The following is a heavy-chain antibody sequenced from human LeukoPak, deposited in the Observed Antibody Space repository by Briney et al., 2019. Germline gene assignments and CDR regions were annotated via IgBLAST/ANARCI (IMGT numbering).Heavy chain of an antibody. V-gene: IGHV1-69*06. J-gene: IGHJ6*04. Sequence: ASVKVSCKASGGTFSSYAISWVRQAPGQGLEWMGGIIPIFGTANYAQKFQGRVTITADKSTSTAYMELSSLRSEDTAVYYCARDLNEVAGAYYGMDVWGKGTTVTVSS. CDR2: IIPIFGTA. CDR1: GGTFSSYA. CDR3: ARDLNEVAGAYYGMDV. D-gene: IGHD6-19*01.